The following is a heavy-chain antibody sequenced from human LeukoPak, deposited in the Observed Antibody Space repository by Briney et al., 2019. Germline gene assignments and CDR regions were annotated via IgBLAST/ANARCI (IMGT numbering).Heavy chain of an antibody. D-gene: IGHD6-19*01. J-gene: IGHJ3*02. CDR3: ASSGYSGGWHAFDI. V-gene: IGHV3-11*06. Sequence: GGSLRLSCAASGFTFSDYYMSWIRQAPGKGLEWVSYISSSSSYTNYADSVKGRFTISRDNAKNSLYLQMNSLRAEDTAVYYCASSGYSGGWHAFDIWGQGTMVTVSS. CDR2: ISSSSSYT. CDR1: GFTFSDYY.